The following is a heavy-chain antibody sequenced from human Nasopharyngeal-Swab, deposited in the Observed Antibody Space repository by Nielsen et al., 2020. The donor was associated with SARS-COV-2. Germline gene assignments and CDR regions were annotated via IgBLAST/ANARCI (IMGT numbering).Heavy chain of an antibody. V-gene: IGHV4-61*02. Sequence: SETLSLTCTVSGGSISSGSYYWSWIRQPAGKGLEWIGRIYTSGSTNYNPSLKSRVTISVDTSKNQFSLKLSSVTAADTAVYYCARDISTSERGKAFDIWGQGTMVTVSS. J-gene: IGHJ3*02. CDR2: IYTSGST. CDR3: ARDISTSERGKAFDI. D-gene: IGHD2-2*01. CDR1: GGSISSGSYY.